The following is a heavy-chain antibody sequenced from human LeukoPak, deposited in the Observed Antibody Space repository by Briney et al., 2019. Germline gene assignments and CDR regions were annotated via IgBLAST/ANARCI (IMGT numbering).Heavy chain of an antibody. CDR3: AKGGKYYHFDY. CDR1: GFIFSSYE. CDR2: ISSGGSNA. V-gene: IGHV3-48*03. Sequence: GGSLRLSCAASGFIFSSYEMNWVRQAPGKGLEWVSYISSGGSNANYADSVKGRFLISRDNAKNSLYLQMNSLSAGDTAIYYCAKGGKYYHFDYWGQGTLVTVSS. D-gene: IGHD2/OR15-2a*01. J-gene: IGHJ4*02.